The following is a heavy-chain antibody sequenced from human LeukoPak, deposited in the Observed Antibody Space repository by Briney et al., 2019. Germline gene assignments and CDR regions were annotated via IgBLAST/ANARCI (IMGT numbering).Heavy chain of an antibody. V-gene: IGHV3-74*01. CDR1: GFTFSSHW. CDR3: ARGRFYDLWDYYLDY. D-gene: IGHD2/OR15-2a*01. Sequence: RGSLRLSCAASGFTFSSHWVHWVRQAPGKGLVWVSRLSSDGSTTTYADSVKGRFTISRDNAKSTLYLHMNSLRPEDTAVYYCARGRFYDLWDYYLDYWGQGTLVTVSS. CDR2: LSSDGSTT. J-gene: IGHJ4*02.